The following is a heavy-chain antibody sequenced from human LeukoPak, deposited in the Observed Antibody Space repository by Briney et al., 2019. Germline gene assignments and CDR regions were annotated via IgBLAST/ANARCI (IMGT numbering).Heavy chain of an antibody. V-gene: IGHV3-48*04. D-gene: IGHD1-26*01. Sequence: GGSLRLSCAASGFTFSSFTMIWVRQALGKGLEWVSSVSHSDGTSHYADSVRGRFTISRDNAKNSLYLQMNSLRVEDTAVYYCARERGPHRWELHIWGQGTMVTVSS. CDR3: ARERGPHRWELHI. CDR1: GFTFSSFT. J-gene: IGHJ3*02. CDR2: VSHSDGTS.